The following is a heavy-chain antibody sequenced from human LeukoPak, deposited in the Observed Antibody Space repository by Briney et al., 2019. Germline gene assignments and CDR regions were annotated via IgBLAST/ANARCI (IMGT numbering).Heavy chain of an antibody. CDR1: GGSISSYY. J-gene: IGHJ3*02. D-gene: IGHD3-22*01. CDR2: IYYSGST. V-gene: IGHV4-59*01. CDR3: ASGKRVSYYDTSGYYYLDAFDI. Sequence: SETLSLTCTVSGGSISSYYWNWIRQPPGKGLEWIGYIYYSGSTSYNPSLKSRITISVDTSNNQFSLKLTSLTAADTAVYYCASGKRVSYYDTSGYYYLDAFDIWGQGTMVTVSS.